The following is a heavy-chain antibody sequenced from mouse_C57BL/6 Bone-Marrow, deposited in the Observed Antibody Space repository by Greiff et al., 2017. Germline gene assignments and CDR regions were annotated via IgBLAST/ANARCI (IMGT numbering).Heavy chain of an antibody. D-gene: IGHD1-1*01. J-gene: IGHJ2*01. Sequence: QVQLKQSGPELVKPGASVKISCKASGYAFSSSWMNWVKQRPGKGLEWIGRIYPGDGDTNYNGKFKGKATLTADKSSSTAYMQLSSLTSEDSAVYFCARWILRYYFDYWGQGTTLTVSS. CDR1: GYAFSSSW. CDR3: ARWILRYYFDY. V-gene: IGHV1-82*01. CDR2: IYPGDGDT.